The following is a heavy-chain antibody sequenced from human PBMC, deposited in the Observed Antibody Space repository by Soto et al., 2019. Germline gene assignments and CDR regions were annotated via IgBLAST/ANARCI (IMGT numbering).Heavy chain of an antibody. D-gene: IGHD4-17*01. CDR2: ISYDGSNK. J-gene: IGHJ4*02. CDR1: GFTFSSYA. Sequence: GGSLRLSCAASGFTFSSYAMHWVRQAPGKGLEWVAVISYDGSNKYYADSVKGRFTISRDNSKNTLYLQMNSLRAEDTAVYYCAVISYGMDFDYWGQGTLVTVSS. CDR3: AVISYGMDFDY. V-gene: IGHV3-30-3*01.